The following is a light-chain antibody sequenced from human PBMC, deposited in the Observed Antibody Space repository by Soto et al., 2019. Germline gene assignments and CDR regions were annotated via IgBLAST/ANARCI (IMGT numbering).Light chain of an antibody. CDR3: QQYGSSPVT. J-gene: IGKJ1*01. V-gene: IGKV3-20*01. CDR1: QSVSSY. CDR2: GAS. Sequence: EIVLTQSPATLSLSPGERATLSCRASQSVSSYLAWYQQKPGQAPRLLIYGASSRATGIPDRFSGSGSGTDFTLTISRLEPEDFAVYYCQQYGSSPVTFGQGTKVDI.